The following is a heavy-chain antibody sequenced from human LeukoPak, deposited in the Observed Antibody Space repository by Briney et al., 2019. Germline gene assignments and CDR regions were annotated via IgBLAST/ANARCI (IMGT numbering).Heavy chain of an antibody. J-gene: IGHJ6*03. CDR1: GFTSSSYA. CDR2: ISGSGGRT. CDR3: AKDAVTALAGYYYYMDV. Sequence: GGSLRLSCATSGFTSSSYAMSWVRQAPGKVLEWVSGISGSGGRTYYADSVKGRFTISRDNSKNTLYLQMNSLRADDTAVYYCAKDAVTALAGYYYYMDVWGKGTMVTVSS. D-gene: IGHD6-19*01. V-gene: IGHV3-23*01.